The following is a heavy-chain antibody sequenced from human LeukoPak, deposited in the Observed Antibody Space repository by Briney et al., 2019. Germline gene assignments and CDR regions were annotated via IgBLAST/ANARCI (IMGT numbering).Heavy chain of an antibody. Sequence: ASVKVSCKASGYTFTSYGISWVRQAPGQGLAWMGWISAYNGNTNYAQKLQGRVTMTTDTSTSTAYMELRSLRSDDTAVYYCARSSGGYQLHNAFDIWGQGTMVTVSS. CDR2: ISAYNGNT. J-gene: IGHJ3*02. CDR1: GYTFTSYG. V-gene: IGHV1-18*01. CDR3: ARSSGGYQLHNAFDI. D-gene: IGHD2-2*01.